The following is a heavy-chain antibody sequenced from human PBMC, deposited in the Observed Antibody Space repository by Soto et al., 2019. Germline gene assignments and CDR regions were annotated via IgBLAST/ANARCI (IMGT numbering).Heavy chain of an antibody. CDR2: ISYDGSNK. D-gene: IGHD1-1*01. CDR3: AKVLAGRTDY. V-gene: IGHV3-30*18. CDR1: GFTFSSYG. J-gene: IGHJ4*02. Sequence: QVQLVESGGGVVQPGRSLRLSCAASGFTFSSYGMHWVRQAPGKGLEWVAVISYDGSNKYYADSVKGRFTISRDNSNHTLYLQMNGLRAEDTAVSYWAKVLAGRTDYWGQGSLVTVCS.